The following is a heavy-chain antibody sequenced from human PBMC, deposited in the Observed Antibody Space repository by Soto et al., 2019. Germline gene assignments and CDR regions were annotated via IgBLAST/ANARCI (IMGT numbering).Heavy chain of an antibody. CDR3: ASSSWAGNIFSYGMDV. V-gene: IGHV1-3*01. J-gene: IGHJ6*02. Sequence: QVQLVQSGADVKQSGASVRVSCKASGQSLTSYAMHWVRQAPGQRLEWMGWINGGNGNTRYSPKFQDRVTITRDTSASTVYMAVSSLRSEDTAVYFCASSSWAGNIFSYGMDVWGQGTTVTVS. CDR2: INGGNGNT. CDR1: GQSLTSYA. D-gene: IGHD3-9*01.